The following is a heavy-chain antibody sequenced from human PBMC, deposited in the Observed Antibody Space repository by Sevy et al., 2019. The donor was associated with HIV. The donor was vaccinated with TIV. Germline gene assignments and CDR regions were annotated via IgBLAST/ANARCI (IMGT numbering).Heavy chain of an antibody. J-gene: IGHJ4*02. CDR1: GLHFSGYA. Sequence: GGSLRLSCAVSGLHFSGYAMHCVRQAPGKGLEWVAVIWNDGRNRYYADSVKGRFTISRDNSRKILYLQMNSLGSEDTGVYYCASDMDVGVTSFDYWGQGTLVTVSS. CDR2: IWNDGRNR. V-gene: IGHV3-33*08. D-gene: IGHD2-2*03. CDR3: ASDMDVGVTSFDY.